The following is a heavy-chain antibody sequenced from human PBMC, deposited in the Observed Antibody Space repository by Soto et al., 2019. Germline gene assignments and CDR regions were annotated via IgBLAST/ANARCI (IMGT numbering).Heavy chain of an antibody. V-gene: IGHV6-1*01. J-gene: IGHJ5*01. CDR3: VRERKYQLLSWYRFDS. CDR2: TYYRSKWYN. CDR1: GDSVSSNSAA. Sequence: SQTLSLTCAISGDSVSSNSAAWNWIRQSPSRGLEWLGRTYYRSKWYNDYAVSVKSRITINPDTSKNQFSLQLNSVTPEDTAVYYCVRERKYQLLSWYRFDSWGQGALVTVSS. D-gene: IGHD2-2*01.